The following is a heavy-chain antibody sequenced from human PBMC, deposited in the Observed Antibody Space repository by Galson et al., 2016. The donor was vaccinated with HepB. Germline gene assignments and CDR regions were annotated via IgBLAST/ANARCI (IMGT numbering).Heavy chain of an antibody. V-gene: IGHV3-23*01. CDR3: ARDFGYYRGGNCH. CDR1: GFTFSSYA. CDR2: ISGSGGST. D-gene: IGHD2-15*01. Sequence: SLRLSCAASGFTFSSYAMNWVRQAPGKGLEWVSGISGSGGSTYYADSVKGRFTISRDNSKNTPYLQMNSLRAEDTAVYYCARDFGYYRGGNCHWGQGTLVTVSS. J-gene: IGHJ4*02.